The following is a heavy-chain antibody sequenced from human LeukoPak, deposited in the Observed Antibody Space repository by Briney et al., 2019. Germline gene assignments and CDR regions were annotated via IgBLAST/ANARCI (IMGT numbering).Heavy chain of an antibody. CDR1: GFTFDDYA. V-gene: IGHV3-9*01. CDR2: ISWNSGSI. Sequence: GGSLRLSCAASGFTFDDYAMHWVRQAPGKGLEWVSGISWNSGSIGYADSVKGRSTISRDNAKNSLYLQVNSLRAEDTALYYCAKVNYDILTGYPDYWGQGTLVTVSS. CDR3: AKVNYDILTGYPDY. J-gene: IGHJ4*02. D-gene: IGHD3-9*01.